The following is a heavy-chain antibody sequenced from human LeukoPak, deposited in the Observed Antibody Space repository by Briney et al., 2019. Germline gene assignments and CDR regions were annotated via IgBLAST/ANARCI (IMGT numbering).Heavy chain of an antibody. CDR3: ARDGEYGTGSYYRGCFDY. J-gene: IGHJ4*02. V-gene: IGHV1-2*06. CDR1: GYSFTAFY. D-gene: IGHD3-10*01. CDR2: IHPRSGET. Sequence: ASVKVSCKASGYSFTAFYIHWVRQAPGQGLEWMGRIHPRSGETNYAYKFRGRVTMTRDTSISTTYMDLGSLGSDDTAVYYCARDGEYGTGSYYRGCFDYWGQGTLVTVSS.